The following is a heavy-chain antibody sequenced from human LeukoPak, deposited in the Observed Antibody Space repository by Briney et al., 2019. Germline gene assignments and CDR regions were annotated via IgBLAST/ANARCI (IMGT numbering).Heavy chain of an antibody. CDR1: GLTFSAYG. V-gene: IGHV3-30*02. J-gene: IGHJ4*02. D-gene: IGHD2-21*01. CDR3: ARGGARDIWYFAY. CDR2: VRYDGRDK. Sequence: GRSLRPACDVSGLTFSAYGIHWVRQSPGKWLEWVAFVRYDGRDKFYADSVRGRFIVSKDNSRTTLQLQMNSLRSEDTAVYFCARGGARDIWYFAYWGQGIRVTVSS.